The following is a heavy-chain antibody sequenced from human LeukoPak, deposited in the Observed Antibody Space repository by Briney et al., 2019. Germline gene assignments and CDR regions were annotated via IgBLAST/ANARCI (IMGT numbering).Heavy chain of an antibody. CDR3: ARDLRAGIQLRLFGY. V-gene: IGHV1-3*01. D-gene: IGHD5-18*01. CDR2: INAGNGNT. J-gene: IGHJ4*02. CDR1: GYTFTSYA. Sequence: ASVKVSCKASGYTFTSYAMHWVRQAPGQRLEWIGWINAGNGNTKYSQKFQGRVTITRDTSASTAYMELSSLRSEDTAVYYCARDLRAGIQLRLFGYWGQGTLVTVSS.